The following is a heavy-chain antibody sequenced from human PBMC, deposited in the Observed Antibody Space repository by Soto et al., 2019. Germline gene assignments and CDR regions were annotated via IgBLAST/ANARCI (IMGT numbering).Heavy chain of an antibody. CDR1: GFTFSSYA. J-gene: IGHJ3*02. Sequence: PGGSLSLSGAASGFTFSSYAMHWVRQAPGKGLEWVAVISYDGSNKYYADSVKGRFTISRDNSKNTLYLQMNSLRAEGTAVYYCAREGGDYGDYADAFDIWGQGTMVTVSS. CDR3: AREGGDYGDYADAFDI. V-gene: IGHV3-30-3*01. CDR2: ISYDGSNK. D-gene: IGHD4-17*01.